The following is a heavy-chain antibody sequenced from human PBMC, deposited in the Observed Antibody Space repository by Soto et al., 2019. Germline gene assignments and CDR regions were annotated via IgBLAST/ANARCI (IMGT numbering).Heavy chain of an antibody. J-gene: IGHJ6*02. CDR2: ISSSSSYT. CDR3: ARGPLYGDYVENGMDV. Sequence: QVQLVESGGGLVKPGGSLRLSCAASGFTFSDYYMSWIRQAPGKGLEWVSYISSSSSYTNYADSVKGRFTISRDNAKNSLYLQMNSLRAEDTAVYYCARGPLYGDYVENGMDVWGQGTTVTVSS. CDR1: GFTFSDYY. V-gene: IGHV3-11*05. D-gene: IGHD4-17*01.